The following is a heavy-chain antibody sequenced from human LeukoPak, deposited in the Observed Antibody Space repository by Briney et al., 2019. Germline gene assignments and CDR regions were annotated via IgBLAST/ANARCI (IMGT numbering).Heavy chain of an antibody. D-gene: IGHD6-13*01. CDR3: ARVIAAAGQYYYYYGMDV. CDR1: GGSISSYY. Sequence: SETLSLTCTVSGGSISSYYWSWIRQPPGKGLEWIGYIYYSGSTNYNPSLKSRVTISVGTSKNQFSLKLSSVTAADTAVYYCARVIAAAGQYYYYYGMDVWGQGTTVTVSS. J-gene: IGHJ6*02. CDR2: IYYSGST. V-gene: IGHV4-59*01.